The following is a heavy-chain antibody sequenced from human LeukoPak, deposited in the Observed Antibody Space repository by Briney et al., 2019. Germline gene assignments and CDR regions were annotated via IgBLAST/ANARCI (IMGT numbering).Heavy chain of an antibody. CDR3: AKDRRYYYDSLDC. J-gene: IGHJ4*02. CDR2: ISSSSGSI. CDR1: GFTFSSYS. Sequence: GGSLRLSCAASGFTFSSYSMNWVRQAPGKGLEWVSFISSSSGSIYYADSVKGRITISRDNSKNTLYLQMNSLRAEDTAVYYCAKDRRYYYDSLDCWGQGTLVTVSS. V-gene: IGHV3-48*04. D-gene: IGHD3-22*01.